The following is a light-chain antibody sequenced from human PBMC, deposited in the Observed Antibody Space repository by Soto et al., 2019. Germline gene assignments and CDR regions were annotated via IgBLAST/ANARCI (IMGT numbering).Light chain of an antibody. CDR2: WAF. CDR1: QSVLYSSNNKNY. V-gene: IGKV4-1*01. CDR3: QQYYSTPQT. J-gene: IGKJ1*01. Sequence: DIVMTQSPDSLAVSLGERATINCKSSQSVLYSSNNKNYLAWYQHKPGQPPKLLIYWAFTRESGVPDRFSGSGSGTDFTLTISRRQAEDVAVYYCQQYYSTPQTFGQGTKVEIK.